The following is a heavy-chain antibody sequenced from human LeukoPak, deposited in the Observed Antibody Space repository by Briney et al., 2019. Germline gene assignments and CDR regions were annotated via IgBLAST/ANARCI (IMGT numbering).Heavy chain of an antibody. D-gene: IGHD1-1*01. CDR2: INHSGST. J-gene: IGHJ1*01. Sequence: NPSETLSLTCAVYGGSFSGYYWSWIRQPPGKGLEWIGEINHSGSTNYNPSLKSRVTISVDTSKNQFSLKLSSVTAADTAVYYCARGRLLRTTLGTYFQHWGQGTLVTVSS. CDR1: GGSFSGYY. CDR3: ARGRLLRTTLGTYFQH. V-gene: IGHV4-34*01.